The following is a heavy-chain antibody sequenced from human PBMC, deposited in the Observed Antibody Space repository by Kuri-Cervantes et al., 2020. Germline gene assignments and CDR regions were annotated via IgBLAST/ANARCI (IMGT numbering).Heavy chain of an antibody. CDR2: IRSKANTYAT. J-gene: IGHJ4*02. CDR1: GFTFSDSA. D-gene: IGHD3-22*01. Sequence: GGSLRLSCAASGFTFSDSAIHWVRQASGKGLEWVGRIRSKANTYATAYAASVKGRFTVSRDNSKNTLHLQMNSLRAEDTAVYYCARGLFGDYYDSDEKNYWGQGTLVTVSS. V-gene: IGHV3-73*01. CDR3: ARGLFGDYYDSDEKNY.